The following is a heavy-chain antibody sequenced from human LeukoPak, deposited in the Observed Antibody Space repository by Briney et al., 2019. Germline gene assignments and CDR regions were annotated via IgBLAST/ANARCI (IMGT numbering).Heavy chain of an antibody. D-gene: IGHD2-15*01. V-gene: IGHV1-18*01. CDR2: ISAYNGHT. J-gene: IGHJ4*02. CDR3: ARASAQWSDY. CDR1: GYTFTNYG. Sequence: ASVTVSCKASGYTFTNYGISWVRQAPGQGLEWMGWISAYNGHTDYSQKFQGRVSITTDTSTRTAYMELRSLGSDDTATYYCARASAQWSDYWGQGTLVTVSS.